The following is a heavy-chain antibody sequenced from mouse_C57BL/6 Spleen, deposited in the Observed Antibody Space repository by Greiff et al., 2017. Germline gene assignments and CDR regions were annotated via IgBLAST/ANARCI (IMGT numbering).Heavy chain of an antibody. Sequence: QVQLQQSGAELARPGASVKLSCKASGYTFTRYGISWVKQRTGQGLAWIGEIYPRSGNTYYNEKFKGKATLTADKSSSTAYMELRSLTSEDSAVYIGARRWPVVVEYAMDYWGQGTSVTVSS. J-gene: IGHJ4*01. V-gene: IGHV1-81*01. D-gene: IGHD1-1*01. CDR1: GYTFTRYG. CDR3: ARRWPVVVEYAMDY. CDR2: IYPRSGNT.